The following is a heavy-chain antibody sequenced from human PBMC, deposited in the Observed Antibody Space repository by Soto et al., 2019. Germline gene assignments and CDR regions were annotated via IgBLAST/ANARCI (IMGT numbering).Heavy chain of an antibody. V-gene: IGHV1-2*02. D-gene: IGHD4-4*01. CDR1: GYPFSDNQ. CDR3: ARKTHLDYIRWGLDP. CDR2: INPKSDDT. J-gene: IGHJ5*02. Sequence: ASVKVSCKASGYPFSDNQIHWLRRAPGQGLEWMGRINPKSDDTNYAQKFQGRVTMTRDTSIDTAYLELTGLTSDDTATYYCARKTHLDYIRWGLDPWGQGTLVTVSS.